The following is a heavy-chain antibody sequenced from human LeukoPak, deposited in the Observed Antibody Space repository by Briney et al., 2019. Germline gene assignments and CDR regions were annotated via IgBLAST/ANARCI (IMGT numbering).Heavy chain of an antibody. J-gene: IGHJ4*02. V-gene: IGHV3-23*01. D-gene: IGHD5-12*01. Sequence: PGGSLRLSXAASGFTFSGYAMGSVRQAPGKGPEWISAISASGGTTHYADSVKGRFTLSRDNSRNTLHLQLHSLRAEDTAIYYCAKGWLAPGPTYDYWGQGTLVTVSS. CDR3: AKGWLAPGPTYDY. CDR2: ISASGGTT. CDR1: GFTFSGYA.